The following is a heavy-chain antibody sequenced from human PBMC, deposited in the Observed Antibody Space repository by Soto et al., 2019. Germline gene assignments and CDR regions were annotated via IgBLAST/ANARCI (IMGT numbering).Heavy chain of an antibody. Sequence: QVQLQESGPGLVKPSGTLSLTCAVSGGSISSSNWWSWVRQPPGKGLEWIGEIYHSGSTNYNPSLKSRVTIQVDKSKYQVSLKLSSVTAADTAVYYCALGYCSGGSCRGGSVDYWGQGTLVTVSS. CDR1: GGSISSSNW. CDR2: IYHSGST. J-gene: IGHJ4*02. D-gene: IGHD2-15*01. CDR3: ALGYCSGGSCRGGSVDY. V-gene: IGHV4-4*02.